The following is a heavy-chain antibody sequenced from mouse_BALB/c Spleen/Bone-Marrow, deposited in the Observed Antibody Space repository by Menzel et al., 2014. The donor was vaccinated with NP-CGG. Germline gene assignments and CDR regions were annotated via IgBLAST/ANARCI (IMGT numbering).Heavy chain of an antibody. V-gene: IGHV1-5*01. J-gene: IGHJ3*01. Sequence: VQLQQSGTVLARPGASVKMSCKASGYTFTSYWMHWVKQRPGQGLEWIGAIYPGNSDTSYNQKFKGKAKLTAVTSTSTAYMEPSSLTNEDSAVYYCTRVYYYGSAWFAYWGQGTLVTVSA. CDR1: GYTFTSYW. CDR3: TRVYYYGSAWFAY. D-gene: IGHD1-1*01. CDR2: IYPGNSDT.